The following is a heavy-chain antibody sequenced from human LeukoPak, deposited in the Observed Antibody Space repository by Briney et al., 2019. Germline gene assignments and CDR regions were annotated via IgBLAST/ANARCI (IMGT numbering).Heavy chain of an antibody. Sequence: GGSLRLSCAASGFTFSSYAMSWVRQAPGKGLEWVSAISGSGGSTYYADSVKGRFTISRDNSKNTLYLQMNSLRAEDTAVYYCAKGGGYCSSTSCYTRLYYYYMDVWGKGTTVTVSS. CDR2: ISGSGGST. J-gene: IGHJ6*03. CDR1: GFTFSSYA. D-gene: IGHD2-2*02. CDR3: AKGGGYCSSTSCYTRLYYYYMDV. V-gene: IGHV3-23*01.